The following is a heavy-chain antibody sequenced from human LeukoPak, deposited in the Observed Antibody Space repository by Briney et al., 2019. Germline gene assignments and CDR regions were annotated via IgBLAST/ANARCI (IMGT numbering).Heavy chain of an antibody. CDR3: ARKNYVWGSYVY. Sequence: SETLSLTCAVYGGSLSDYYWSWIRQPPGKGLEWIGEINHSGSTNSNPSLKSRITISVDTSKNQFSLKLSSVTAADTAVYYCARKNYVWGSYVYWGQGILVTVSS. V-gene: IGHV4-34*01. CDR1: GGSLSDYY. D-gene: IGHD3-16*01. CDR2: INHSGST. J-gene: IGHJ4*02.